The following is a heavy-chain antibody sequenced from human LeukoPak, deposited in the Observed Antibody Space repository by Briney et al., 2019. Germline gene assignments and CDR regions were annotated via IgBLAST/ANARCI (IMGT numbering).Heavy chain of an antibody. CDR1: GGSVSSGTSY. CDR3: ARDLDY. CDR2: IYYSGST. V-gene: IGHV4-39*01. J-gene: IGHJ4*02. Sequence: SETLSLTCTVSGGSVSSGTSYWGWIRQPPGTGLEYIGTIYYSGSTYYKPSLKSRVTISVDTSKNQFSLKLSSVTAADTAVYYCARDLDYWGQGTLVTVSS.